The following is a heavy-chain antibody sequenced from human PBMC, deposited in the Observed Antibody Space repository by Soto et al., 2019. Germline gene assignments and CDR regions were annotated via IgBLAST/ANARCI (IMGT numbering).Heavy chain of an antibody. D-gene: IGHD5-12*01. Sequence: LSHTCTVAGVSISSYYGVLIRHPPGKGLEWIGYIYYSGSTNYNPSLKSRVTMSLDTSKKLLSLELTSVTATDTAVYYCALYQRGYSGGSQFHPWGQGPLVKVS. CDR3: ALYQRGYSGGSQFHP. J-gene: IGHJ5*02. V-gene: IGHV4-59*08. CDR1: GVSISSYY. CDR2: IYYSGST.